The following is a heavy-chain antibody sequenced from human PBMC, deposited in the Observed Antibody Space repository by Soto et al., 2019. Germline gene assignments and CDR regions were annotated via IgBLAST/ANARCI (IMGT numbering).Heavy chain of an antibody. D-gene: IGHD1-26*01. Sequence: GGSLRLSCAASGFTLSDYGMSWVRQAPGPGLEWVSAISGSGSTFYADSVKGRFTISRDNSKNTLYLQMNSLRAEDTAVYYCAKDYLRWAQSWGQGTLVTVSS. CDR3: AKDYLRWAQS. V-gene: IGHV3-23*01. CDR1: GFTLSDYG. J-gene: IGHJ5*02. CDR2: ISGSGST.